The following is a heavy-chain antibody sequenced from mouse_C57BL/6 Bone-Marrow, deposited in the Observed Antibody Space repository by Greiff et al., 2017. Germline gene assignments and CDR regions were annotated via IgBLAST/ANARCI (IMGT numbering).Heavy chain of an antibody. V-gene: IGHV5-9-1*02. J-gene: IGHJ4*01. CDR2: ISSGGDYI. CDR3: TSGPPCGYYAMDD. Sequence: EVNLVESGEGLVKPGGSLKLSCAASGFTFSSYAMSWVRQTPEKRLEWVAYISSGGDYIYYADTVKGRFTISRDNARNTLYLQMSSLKSEDTAMYYCTSGPPCGYYAMDDWGQGTSVTVSS. CDR1: GFTFSSYA.